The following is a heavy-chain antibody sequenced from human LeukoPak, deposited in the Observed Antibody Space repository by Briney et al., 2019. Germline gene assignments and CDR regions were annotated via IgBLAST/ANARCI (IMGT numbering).Heavy chain of an antibody. CDR1: GFTFSSYA. Sequence: GGSLRFSCAASGFTFSSYAMSWVRQAPGKGLEWVSAISGSGGSTYYADSVKGRFTISRDNSKNTLYLQMNSLRAEDTAVYYCAKDRRGSLQYLDYWGQGTLVTVSS. D-gene: IGHD4-11*01. J-gene: IGHJ4*02. CDR2: ISGSGGST. V-gene: IGHV3-23*01. CDR3: AKDRRGSLQYLDY.